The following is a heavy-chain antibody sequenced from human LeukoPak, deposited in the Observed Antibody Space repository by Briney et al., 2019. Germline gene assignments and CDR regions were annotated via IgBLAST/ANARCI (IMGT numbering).Heavy chain of an antibody. J-gene: IGHJ4*02. Sequence: PGGSLRLSCAASGFTFSSYGMHWVRQAPGKGLEWVAVIWYDGSNKYYADSVKGRFTISRDNSKNTLYLQMNSLRAEDTAVYYCARDLADYGGNGDGDYWGQGTLVTVSS. D-gene: IGHD4-23*01. CDR2: IWYDGSNK. CDR1: GFTFSSYG. CDR3: ARDLADYGGNGDGDY. V-gene: IGHV3-33*01.